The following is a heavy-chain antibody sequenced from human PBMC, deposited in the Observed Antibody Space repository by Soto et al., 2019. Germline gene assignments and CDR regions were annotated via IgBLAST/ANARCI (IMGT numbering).Heavy chain of an antibody. Sequence: GGSLRLSCAASGFDFSNYAMSWVRQAPGKGLEWVSLISATGGGTYYADSVKGRFTISRDNSHNTLYLQVHSLTAEDTAVYYCAKDRRAGGNSAFYFDFWGRGAQVTVSS. CDR2: ISATGGGT. J-gene: IGHJ4*02. CDR1: GFDFSNYA. D-gene: IGHD3-16*01. V-gene: IGHV3-23*01. CDR3: AKDRRAGGNSAFYFDF.